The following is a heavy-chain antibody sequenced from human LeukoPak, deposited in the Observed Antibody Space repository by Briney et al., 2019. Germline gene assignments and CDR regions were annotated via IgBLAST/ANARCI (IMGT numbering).Heavy chain of an antibody. CDR2: INPNSGGT. CDR3: ARDCPTRTAGVFDP. CDR1: GYTFTGYY. D-gene: IGHD1-26*01. Sequence: ASVKVSCKASGYTFTGYYMHWVRQAPGQGLEWMGWINPNSGGTNYAQKFQGRVTMTRDTSISTAYMELSGLRSDDTAVYYCARDCPTRTAGVFDPWGQGTLVTVSS. V-gene: IGHV1-2*02. J-gene: IGHJ5*02.